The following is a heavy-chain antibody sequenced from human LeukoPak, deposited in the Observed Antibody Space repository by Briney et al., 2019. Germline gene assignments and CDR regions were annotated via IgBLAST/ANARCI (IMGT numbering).Heavy chain of an antibody. Sequence: GGSLRLSCAASGFTFDDYAMHLVRQAPGKGLEWVSGISWNSGSIGHADSVKGRFTISRDNAKNSLYLQMNSLRAEDTALYYCAKGYYYGSGSLDPYYFDYWGQGTLVTVSS. CDR2: ISWNSGSI. CDR3: AKGYYYGSGSLDPYYFDY. J-gene: IGHJ4*02. CDR1: GFTFDDYA. D-gene: IGHD3-10*01. V-gene: IGHV3-9*01.